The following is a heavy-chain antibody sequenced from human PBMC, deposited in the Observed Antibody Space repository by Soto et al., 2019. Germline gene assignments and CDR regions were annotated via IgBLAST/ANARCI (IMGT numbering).Heavy chain of an antibody. CDR1: GFTFSSYS. CDR3: ARDRAGAQYGLDV. CDR2: ISSSSSTI. Sequence: EVQLVESGGGLVQPGGSLRLSSAASGFTFSSYSMNWVRQAPGKGLEWVSYISSSSSTIYYVDSVKGRFTISRDNAKNSLYLQMNIVRDEDTAVYYCARDRAGAQYGLDVWGQGTTVTVSS. D-gene: IGHD1-26*01. J-gene: IGHJ6*02. V-gene: IGHV3-48*02.